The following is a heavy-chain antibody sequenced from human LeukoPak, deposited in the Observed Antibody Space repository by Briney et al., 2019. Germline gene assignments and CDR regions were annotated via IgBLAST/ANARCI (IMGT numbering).Heavy chain of an antibody. CDR2: IYYIGST. D-gene: IGHD6-19*01. CDR1: GYSINSNYY. V-gene: IGHV4-38-2*02. Sequence: SETLSLTCSVFGYSINSNYYWGWIRQPPGKGLEWIGNIYYIGSTYYNPSLKSRVTMSEDTSKNQFSLKLSPVTAADTAVYYCATAYISGWAFDYWGQGTLVTVSS. J-gene: IGHJ4*02. CDR3: ATAYISGWAFDY.